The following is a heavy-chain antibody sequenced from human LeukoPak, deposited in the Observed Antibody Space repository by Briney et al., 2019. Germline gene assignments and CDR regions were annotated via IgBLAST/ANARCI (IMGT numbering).Heavy chain of an antibody. CDR1: GFTFSSFW. J-gene: IGHJ4*02. Sequence: GGSLRLSCAASGFTFSSFWMTWVRQAPGKGLEWVANIKLDGSEKYYVDSVKGRFTVSRDNAKNSLYLQMNSLRAEDTAVYYCARISSISYYFDYWGLGTLVTVSS. CDR3: ARISSISYYFDY. V-gene: IGHV3-7*01. CDR2: IKLDGSEK.